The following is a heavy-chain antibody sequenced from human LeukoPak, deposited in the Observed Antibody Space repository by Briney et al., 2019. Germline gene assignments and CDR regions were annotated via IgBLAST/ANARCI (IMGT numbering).Heavy chain of an antibody. CDR3: ARGVLTMVRGVIITRPYYFDY. V-gene: IGHV1-8*01. D-gene: IGHD3-10*01. CDR1: GYTFTSYD. J-gene: IGHJ4*02. Sequence: ASVKVSFKASGYTFTSYDINWVRQATGQGLEWMGWMNPNSGNTGYAQKFQGRVTMTRNTSISTAYMELSSLRSEDTAVYYCARGVLTMVRGVIITRPYYFDYWGQGTLVTVSS. CDR2: MNPNSGNT.